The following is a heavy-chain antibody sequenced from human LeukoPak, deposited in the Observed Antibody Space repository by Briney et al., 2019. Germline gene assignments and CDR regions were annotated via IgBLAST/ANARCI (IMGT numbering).Heavy chain of an antibody. CDR3: ARGLVVIRFLEWLSRGDAFDI. CDR2: IYYSGST. V-gene: IGHV4-39*07. D-gene: IGHD3-3*01. J-gene: IGHJ3*02. Sequence: KPSETLSLTCTVSGGSISSSSYYWGWIRQPPGKGLEWIGSIYYSGSTYYNPSLKSRVTISVDTSKNQFSLKLSSVTAADTAVYYCARGLVVIRFLEWLSRGDAFDIWGQGTMVTVSS. CDR1: GGSISSSSYY.